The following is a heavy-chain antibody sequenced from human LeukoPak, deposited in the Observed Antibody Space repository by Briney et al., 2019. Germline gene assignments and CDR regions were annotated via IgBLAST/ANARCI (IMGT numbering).Heavy chain of an antibody. Sequence: GASVKVSCKASGYTFTSYGISWVRQAPGQGLEWMGWISAYNGNTNYAQKLQGRVTMTTDTSTSTAYMELRSLRSGDTDVYYCARDLKRGYSSGRYSWGTGSSNDYWGQGTLVTVSS. CDR3: ARDLKRGYSSGRYSWGTGSSNDY. CDR2: ISAYNGNT. CDR1: GYTFTSYG. D-gene: IGHD6-19*01. V-gene: IGHV1-18*01. J-gene: IGHJ4*02.